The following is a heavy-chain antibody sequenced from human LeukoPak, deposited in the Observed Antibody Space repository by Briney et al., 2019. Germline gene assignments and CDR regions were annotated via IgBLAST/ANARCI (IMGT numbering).Heavy chain of an antibody. V-gene: IGHV1-8*01. J-gene: IGHJ4*02. Sequence: ASVKVSCKASGYIFSNYDINWVRQAPGHGLEWMGWMNPNSGRRVYAQKFQGRVTMTRNSSINTAYMELTSLRSDDRAVYYCARGLRSDCWGQGTLITVSS. CDR2: MNPNSGRR. D-gene: IGHD3-16*02. CDR3: ARGLRSDC. CDR1: GYIFSNYD.